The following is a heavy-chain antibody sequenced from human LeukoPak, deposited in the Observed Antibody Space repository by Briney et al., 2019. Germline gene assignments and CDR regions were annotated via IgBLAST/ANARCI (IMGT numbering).Heavy chain of an antibody. CDR2: ISGSGGST. J-gene: IGHJ5*02. CDR3: AKAGNTAMVRVAWFDP. D-gene: IGHD5-18*01. V-gene: IGHV3-23*01. Sequence: GGSLRFSCAASGFTFSSYAMSWVRQAPGKGLEWVSAISGSGGSTYYADSVKGRFTISRDNSKNTLYLQMNSLRAEDTAVYYCAKAGNTAMVRVAWFDPWGQGTLVTVSS. CDR1: GFTFSSYA.